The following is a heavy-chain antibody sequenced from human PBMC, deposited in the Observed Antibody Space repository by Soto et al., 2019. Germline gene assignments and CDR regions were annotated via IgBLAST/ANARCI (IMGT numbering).Heavy chain of an antibody. Sequence: QVQLVQSGAEVKKPGSSVRVSCKVSGGTFISHAINWLRQAPGQGLEWMGVIIPVTETPNNAEKFQGRVTITADKATTTVDMELSSLTFDATAVYFCARGNKGPGHYGPGSQGWYGPWGQGTLVTVSS. J-gene: IGHJ5*02. CDR2: IIPVTETP. V-gene: IGHV1-69*06. CDR3: ARGNKGPGHYGPGSQGWYGP. D-gene: IGHD3-10*01. CDR1: GGTFISHA.